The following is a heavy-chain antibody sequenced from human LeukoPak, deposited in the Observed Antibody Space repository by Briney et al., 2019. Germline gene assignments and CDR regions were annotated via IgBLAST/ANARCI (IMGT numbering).Heavy chain of an antibody. V-gene: IGHV3-15*01. Sequence: GGSLRLSCAASGFTFSNAWMSWVRQAPGKGLEWGGRIKSQTGGGTTDYAAPVKDRFTISRDDSKNTLYLQMNSLRAEDTAVYYCARYYDSSGRTPGALDIWGQGTMVTVSS. D-gene: IGHD3-22*01. CDR1: GFTFSNAW. J-gene: IGHJ3*02. CDR3: ARYYDSSGRTPGALDI. CDR2: IKSQTGGGTT.